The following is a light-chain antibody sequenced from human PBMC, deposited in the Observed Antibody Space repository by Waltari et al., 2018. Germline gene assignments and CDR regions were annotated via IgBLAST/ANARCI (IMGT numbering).Light chain of an antibody. Sequence: DIQMTQSPSTLSASVGDRVTITCRASHSFSSCLAWFKQKPGKAPKLLIYGASTSESGVPSRFSGSGFGTEFTLTISSLQPDDLATYYCQQYWSYPVTFGGGTKVEI. V-gene: IGKV1-5*03. CDR1: HSFSSC. CDR3: QQYWSYPVT. CDR2: GAS. J-gene: IGKJ4*01.